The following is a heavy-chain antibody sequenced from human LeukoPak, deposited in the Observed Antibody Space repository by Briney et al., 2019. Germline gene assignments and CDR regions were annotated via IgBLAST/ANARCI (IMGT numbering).Heavy chain of an antibody. V-gene: IGHV4-39*01. Sequence: SETLSLTCTVSGGSISSTSYYWGWIRQPPGKGLEWIGSIYYSGSTYYNPSLKSRVTISVDTSKNQFSLKLSSVTAADTAVYYCARQTSARWWELQGGAFDIWGQGTMVTVSS. CDR3: ARQTSARWWELQGGAFDI. D-gene: IGHD1-26*01. CDR2: IYYSGST. CDR1: GGSISSTSYY. J-gene: IGHJ3*02.